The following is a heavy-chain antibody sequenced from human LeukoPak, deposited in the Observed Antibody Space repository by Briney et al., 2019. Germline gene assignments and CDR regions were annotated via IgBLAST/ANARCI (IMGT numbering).Heavy chain of an antibody. Sequence: GGSLRLSCAASGFNFGIYSLNWVRQAPGKGLEWLSYISAGSTIYYADSVKGRFTISRDNANNLLYLQMNSLRAEDTAVYYCARDLFGTYDSDYWGQGILVTVSS. CDR3: ARDLFGTYDSDY. CDR1: GFNFGIYS. CDR2: ISAGSTI. V-gene: IGHV3-48*01. D-gene: IGHD1-26*01. J-gene: IGHJ4*02.